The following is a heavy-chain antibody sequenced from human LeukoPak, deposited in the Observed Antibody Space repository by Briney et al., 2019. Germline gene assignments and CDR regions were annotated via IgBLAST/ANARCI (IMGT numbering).Heavy chain of an antibody. J-gene: IGHJ4*02. CDR3: ASTDRSRWYAYHYFDY. Sequence: SETLSLTCTVSGGSISSGGYYWSWIRQPPGKGLEWIGYIYYSGSTNYNPSLKSRVTISVDTSKNQFSLKLSSVTAADTAVYYCASTDRSRWYAYHYFDYWGQGTLVTVSS. V-gene: IGHV4-61*08. CDR2: IYYSGST. CDR1: GGSISSGGYY. D-gene: IGHD6-13*01.